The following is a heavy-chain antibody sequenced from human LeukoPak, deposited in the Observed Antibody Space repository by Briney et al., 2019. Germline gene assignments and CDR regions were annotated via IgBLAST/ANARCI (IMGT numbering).Heavy chain of an antibody. CDR3: AKDRDDYVWGSYLGAFDI. Sequence: GGSLRLSCAASGFTFTIYAMSWVRQAPGKGLEWVSLISGSGGSTYYADSVKGRFTISRDNSKNTLYLQMNSLRAEDTAVFYCAKDRDDYVWGSYLGAFDIWGQGTMVTVSS. CDR2: ISGSGGST. D-gene: IGHD3-16*01. V-gene: IGHV3-23*01. J-gene: IGHJ3*02. CDR1: GFTFTIYA.